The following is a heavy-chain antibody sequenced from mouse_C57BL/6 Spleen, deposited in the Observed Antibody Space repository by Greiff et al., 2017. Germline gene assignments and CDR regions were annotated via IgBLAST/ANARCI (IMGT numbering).Heavy chain of an antibody. CDR2: IYPGDGDT. V-gene: IGHV1-82*01. D-gene: IGHD2-4*01. CDR1: GYAFSSSW. J-gene: IGHJ1*03. CDR3: ARREPFYDYGGFDV. Sequence: QVQLKESGPELVKPGASVKISCKASGYAFSSSWMNWVKQRPGKGLEWIGRIYPGDGDTNYNGKFKGKATLTADKSSSTAYMQLSSLTSEDSAVXFCARREPFYDYGGFDVWGTGTTLTVSS.